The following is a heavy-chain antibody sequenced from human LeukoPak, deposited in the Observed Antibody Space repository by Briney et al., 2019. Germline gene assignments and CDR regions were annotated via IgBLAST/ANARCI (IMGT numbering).Heavy chain of an antibody. Sequence: SETLSLTCAVSGGSISSNNWWSWVRQPPGKGLEWIGEVYHSGSTNYNPSLKSRVTISVDMSKNQFSLRLSSVTAADTAVYYCARDGDCSGGSCSLALDFWGQGTLVTVSS. CDR1: GGSISSNNW. D-gene: IGHD2-15*01. CDR2: VYHSGST. CDR3: ARDGDCSGGSCSLALDF. J-gene: IGHJ3*01. V-gene: IGHV4-4*02.